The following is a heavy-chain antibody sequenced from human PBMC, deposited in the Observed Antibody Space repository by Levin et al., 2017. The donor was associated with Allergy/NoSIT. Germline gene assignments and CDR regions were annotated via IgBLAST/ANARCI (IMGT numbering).Heavy chain of an antibody. CDR1: GGSISSSSYY. V-gene: IGHV4-39*01. J-gene: IGHJ4*02. CDR2: IYYSGST. CDR3: ARRSLGGYFDY. D-gene: IGHD2-15*01. Sequence: SETLSLTCTVSGGSISSSSYYWGWIRQPPGKGLEWIGSIYYSGSTYYNPSLKSRVTISVDTSKNQFSLKLSSVTAADTAVYYCARRSLGGYFDYWGQGTLVTVSS.